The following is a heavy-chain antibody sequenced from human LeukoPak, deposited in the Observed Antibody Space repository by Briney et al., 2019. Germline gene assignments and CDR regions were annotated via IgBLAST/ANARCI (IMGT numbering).Heavy chain of an antibody. V-gene: IGHV4-4*02. D-gene: IGHD4-23*01. Sequence: SETLSLTSTVSGDSITSRNWWTGVRQSPGKGLEWIGEIYYSGTTTYNPSLESRVTISVDKSKNQFSVNLRSVIDADTAVYYCARAQGFDYGGFLDFWGQGALVTVSS. CDR1: GDSITSRNW. J-gene: IGHJ4*02. CDR3: ARAQGFDYGGFLDF. CDR2: IYYSGTT.